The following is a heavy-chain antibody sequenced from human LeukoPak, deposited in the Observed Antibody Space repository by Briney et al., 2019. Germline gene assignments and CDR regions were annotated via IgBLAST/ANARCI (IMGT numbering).Heavy chain of an antibody. J-gene: IGHJ4*02. Sequence: GGSLRLSCAASGFTFSSYVMYWVRQAPGKGLEYVSSISSNGGSTYYANSVKGRFTISRDNSKNTLYLQMGSLRAEDMAVYYCARGGQSKYDSSGYLNYFDYGGGGTLATVSA. CDR1: GFTFSSYV. CDR3: ARGGQSKYDSSGYLNYFDY. D-gene: IGHD3-22*01. V-gene: IGHV3-64*01. CDR2: ISSNGGST.